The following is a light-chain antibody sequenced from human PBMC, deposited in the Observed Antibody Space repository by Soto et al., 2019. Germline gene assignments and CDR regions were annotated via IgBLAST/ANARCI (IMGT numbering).Light chain of an antibody. J-gene: IGKJ1*01. V-gene: IGKV1-5*01. CDR3: QQYNSYSWT. CDR1: QSISSW. Sequence: DIKMNQSPSTLSASVGDRVTITCRASQSISSWLAWYQQKPGKAPKLLIYDASSLESGVPSRFSGSGSGTEFTLTISSLQPDDFATYYCQQYNSYSWTFGQGTKVDIK. CDR2: DAS.